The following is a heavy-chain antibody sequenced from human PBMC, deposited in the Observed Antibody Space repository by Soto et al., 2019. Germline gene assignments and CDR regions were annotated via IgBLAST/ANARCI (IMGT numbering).Heavy chain of an antibody. CDR1: GFTFSTYD. CDR2: ISGSGGST. V-gene: IGHV3-23*01. Sequence: PGGSLRLSCEASGFTFSTYDMTWVRQAPGKGLEWVSSISGSGGSTYYVDSVKGRFTISRDNSKNTVYLQMNRLRADDTVLYYCAKSRQGYGNYGFDYWGQGTLVTVSS. CDR3: AKSRQGYGNYGFDY. D-gene: IGHD4-17*01. J-gene: IGHJ4*02.